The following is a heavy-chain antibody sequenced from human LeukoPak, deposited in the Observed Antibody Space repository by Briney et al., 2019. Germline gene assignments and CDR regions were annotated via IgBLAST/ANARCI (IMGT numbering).Heavy chain of an antibody. Sequence: SETLSLTCTVSSGSFSSYYWSWIRQPPGKGLEWIGYIYYSESTNYNPSLESRVTISVDTSKNQFSLKLYSVTAADTALYYCARGKVLLWFGERTFDYWGQGTLVTVSS. CDR1: SGSFSSYY. J-gene: IGHJ4*02. D-gene: IGHD3-10*01. CDR3: ARGKVLLWFGERTFDY. CDR2: IYYSEST. V-gene: IGHV4-59*01.